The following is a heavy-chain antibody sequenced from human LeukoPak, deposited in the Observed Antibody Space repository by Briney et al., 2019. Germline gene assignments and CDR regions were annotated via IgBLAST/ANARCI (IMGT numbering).Heavy chain of an antibody. CDR3: ARDQLSVAVDRIPFDF. V-gene: IGHV6-1*01. CDR1: GDSVSTNSAA. D-gene: IGHD2-15*01. CDR2: TYYRSKWYN. Sequence: TSQTLSLTCAISGDSVSTNSAAWNWIRQSPSRGLEWLGRTYYRSKWYNDYAVSVKSRITINPDTSKNQFSLHLNSVTPEDTALYYCARDQLSVAVDRIPFDFWGQGTLVTVSS. J-gene: IGHJ4*02.